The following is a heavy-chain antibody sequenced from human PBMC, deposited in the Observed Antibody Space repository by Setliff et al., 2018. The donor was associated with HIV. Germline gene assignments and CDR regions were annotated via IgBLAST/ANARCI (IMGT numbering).Heavy chain of an antibody. CDR2: INVGKGNT. V-gene: IGHV1-3*01. J-gene: IGHJ4*02. CDR1: GYTFKTYG. CDR3: ARDFSGTYYGDIDY. Sequence: GASVKVSCKASGYTFKTYGMHWVRQAPGQSLEWMAWINVGKGNTKYSQNFQGRLTVTGDTSASTVDMELSSLTHEDTAVYYCARDFSGTYYGDIDYRGQGTLVTVSS. D-gene: IGHD1-26*01.